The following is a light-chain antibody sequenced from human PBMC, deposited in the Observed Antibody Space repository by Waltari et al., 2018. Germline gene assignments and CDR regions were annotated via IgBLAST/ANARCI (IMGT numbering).Light chain of an antibody. V-gene: IGKV1-17*01. Sequence: DIQMTQSPSSLSASAGDRVTITCRASQGISTSLNWFQQKPGKAPRRLIYAASSLDSGVPSRFGGSGYGTDFTLTLSSLQPEDFATYYCRQNNSNPFTFGPRTTLDIK. J-gene: IGKJ3*01. CDR1: QGISTS. CDR3: RQNNSNPFT. CDR2: AAS.